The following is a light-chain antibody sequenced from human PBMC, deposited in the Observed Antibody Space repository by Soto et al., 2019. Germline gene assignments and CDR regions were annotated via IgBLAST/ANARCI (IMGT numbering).Light chain of an antibody. CDR1: QSISSW. V-gene: IGKV1-5*01. J-gene: IGKJ3*01. Sequence: DLQMTQSPSTLSASVGDRVTITCRASQSISSWLAWYQQKPGKAPKLLIYDASSLESGVPSRFSGSGSGTEFTLTISSLQPDDFATYYCQQYNSYPFTFGPGTKVEIK. CDR3: QQYNSYPFT. CDR2: DAS.